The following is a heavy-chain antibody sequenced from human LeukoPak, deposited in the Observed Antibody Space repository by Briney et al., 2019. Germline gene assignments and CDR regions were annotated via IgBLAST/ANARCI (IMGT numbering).Heavy chain of an antibody. V-gene: IGHV1-8*01. J-gene: IGHJ4*02. CDR2: MNPNSGNT. CDR3: ARGPYYDILTGVREPGGPGSYYFDY. D-gene: IGHD3-9*01. CDR1: GYTFTSYD. Sequence: ASVKVSCKASGYTFTSYDINWVRQATGQGLEWMGWMNPNSGNTGYAQKFQGRVTMTRNTSISTAYMELSSLRSEDTAVYYCARGPYYDILTGVREPGGPGSYYFDYWGQGTLVTVSS.